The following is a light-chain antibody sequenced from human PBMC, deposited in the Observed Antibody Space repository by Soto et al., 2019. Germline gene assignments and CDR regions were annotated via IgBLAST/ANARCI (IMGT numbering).Light chain of an antibody. V-gene: IGLV9-49*01. CDR2: VGTGGIVG. CDR3: GADHGSGSNFVYV. Sequence: HPVLTQPPSASASLVCSVTLTCTLSSGYSNYKVDWYQQRPGKGPRFVMRVGTGGIVGSKGDGIPDRFSVLGSGLNRYLTIKNIQEEYESDYHCGADHGSGSNFVYVFGTGTKVTV. J-gene: IGLJ1*01. CDR1: SGYSNYK.